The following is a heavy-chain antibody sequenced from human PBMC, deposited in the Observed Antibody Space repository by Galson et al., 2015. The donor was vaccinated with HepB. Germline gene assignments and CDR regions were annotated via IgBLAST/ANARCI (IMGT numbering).Heavy chain of an antibody. CDR3: ATDQATVFAFDI. V-gene: IGHV1-24*01. D-gene: IGHD4-17*01. J-gene: IGHJ3*02. CDR1: GYTLTELS. Sequence: SVKVSCKVSGYTLTELSMHWVRQDPGTGLEWMGGFDPEDGETIYAQKFQGRVTMTEDTSTDTAYMELSSLRSEDTAVYYWATDQATVFAFDIWVQGTMVTVSS. CDR2: FDPEDGET.